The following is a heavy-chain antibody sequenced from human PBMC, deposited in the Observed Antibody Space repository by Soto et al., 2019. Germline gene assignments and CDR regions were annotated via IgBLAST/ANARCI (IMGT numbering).Heavy chain of an antibody. D-gene: IGHD3-9*01. CDR2: ISSSGSTI. J-gene: IGHJ4*02. CDR3: ARDEGILTGYYNDLDY. Sequence: GXLRLSCAPSGFTFSSYEMNWVLQSPGEGLEWVSYISSSGSTIYYADSVKGRFTISRDNAKNSLYLQMNSLRAEDTAVYYCARDEGILTGYYNDLDYWGQGTLVTVSS. CDR1: GFTFSSYE. V-gene: IGHV3-48*03.